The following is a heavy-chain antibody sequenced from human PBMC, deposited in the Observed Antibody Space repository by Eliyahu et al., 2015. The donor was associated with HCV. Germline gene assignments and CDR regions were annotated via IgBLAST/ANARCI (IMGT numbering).Heavy chain of an antibody. CDR1: GFSLNNARMG. CDR3: ARIEYDFWSGSRYYYYGMDV. CDR2: IFSNGEK. D-gene: IGHD3-3*01. V-gene: IGHV2-26*01. J-gene: IGHJ6*01. Sequence: QVTLEESGPVLMKPTETLTLTCTVSGFSLNNARMGVTWIRQPPGKALEWLAHIFSNGEKSYTTSLKTRLSISRDTSKRQVVLTMTNMDPVDTATYYCARIEYDFWSGSRYYYYGMDVWGQGTTVTVSA.